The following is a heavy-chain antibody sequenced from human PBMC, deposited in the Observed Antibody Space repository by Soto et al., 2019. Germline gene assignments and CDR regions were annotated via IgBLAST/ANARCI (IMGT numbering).Heavy chain of an antibody. CDR1: GFTFTSFG. CDR2: INSGGSVI. D-gene: IGHD3-22*01. Sequence: EVQLVESGGGLVQPGGSLRLSCAASGFTFTSFGMTWVRQAPGRGLEWVSHINSGGSVILYADSVKGRVTISRDNSKNSLYLEMNSLRADDTALYFCARDEDGTYEFDYWGQGTLVTVSS. CDR3: ARDEDGTYEFDY. V-gene: IGHV3-48*04. J-gene: IGHJ4*02.